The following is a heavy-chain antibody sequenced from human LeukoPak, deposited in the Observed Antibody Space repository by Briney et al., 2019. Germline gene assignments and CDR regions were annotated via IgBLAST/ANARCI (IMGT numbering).Heavy chain of an antibody. V-gene: IGHV4-59*01. CDR2: IYYSGST. Sequence: SETLSLTCTVSGGSISSYYWSWIRQPPGKGLEWIGYIYYSGSTNYNPSLKSRVTISVDTSKNQFSLKLSSVTAADTAVYYCAREPSEYQLPHHQAIRTFDYWGQGTLVTVSS. D-gene: IGHD2-2*01. J-gene: IGHJ4*02. CDR3: AREPSEYQLPHHQAIRTFDY. CDR1: GGSISSYY.